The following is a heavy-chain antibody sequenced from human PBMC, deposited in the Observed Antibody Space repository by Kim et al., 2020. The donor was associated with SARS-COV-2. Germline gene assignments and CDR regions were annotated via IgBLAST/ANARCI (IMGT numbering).Heavy chain of an antibody. CDR3: ARHLRNWYFDL. J-gene: IGHJ2*01. V-gene: IGHV4-39*01. Sequence: THHSPPLKGRTTISVDTSKKQFSLRLSSVTAADAAVYYCARHLRNWYFDLWGRGTLVTVSS. CDR2: T.